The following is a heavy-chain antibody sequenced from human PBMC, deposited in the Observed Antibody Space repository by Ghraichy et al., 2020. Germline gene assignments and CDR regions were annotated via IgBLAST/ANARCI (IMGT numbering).Heavy chain of an antibody. D-gene: IGHD3-9*01. V-gene: IGHV1-69*13. CDR2: IIPIFGTA. CDR3: ARRYYDILTGYYTVNYYGMDV. Sequence: SVKVSCKASGDTFSSYAISWVRQAPGQGLEWMGGIIPIFGTANYAQKFQGRVTITADESTSTAYMELSSLRSEDTAVYYCARRYYDILTGYYTVNYYGMDVWGQGTTVTVSS. J-gene: IGHJ6*02. CDR1: GDTFSSYA.